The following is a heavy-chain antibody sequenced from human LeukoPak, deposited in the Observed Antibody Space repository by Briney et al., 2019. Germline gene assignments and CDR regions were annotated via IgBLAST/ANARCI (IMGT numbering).Heavy chain of an antibody. D-gene: IGHD3-10*01. CDR3: AREGTPQVSTWYDL. J-gene: IGHJ5*02. CDR2: ISYEGGTQ. Sequence: GGSLRLSCAASGVTLSPYGMHWVRQAPGKGLEWVAVISYEGGTQHYADSVKGRFIISRDNPRNTLYLQMNILRTEDTAVYYCAREGTPQVSTWYDLWGQGTQVIVSS. V-gene: IGHV3-30*03. CDR1: GVTLSPYG.